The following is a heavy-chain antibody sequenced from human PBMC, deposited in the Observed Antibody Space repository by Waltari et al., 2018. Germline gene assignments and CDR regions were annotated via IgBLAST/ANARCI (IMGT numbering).Heavy chain of an antibody. V-gene: IGHV4-59*11. CDR1: GGSLSSHY. J-gene: IGHJ2*01. CDR3: ARDESYDFWSGYQSYWYFDL. D-gene: IGHD3-3*01. Sequence: QVQLQESGPGLVKPSETLSLTCTVSGGSLSSHYWRSIRPPPGKGLDWIGYIYYSGSTNYNPSLKSRVTISVDTSKNQFSLKLSSVTAADTAVYYCARDESYDFWSGYQSYWYFDLWGRGTLVTVSS. CDR2: IYYSGST.